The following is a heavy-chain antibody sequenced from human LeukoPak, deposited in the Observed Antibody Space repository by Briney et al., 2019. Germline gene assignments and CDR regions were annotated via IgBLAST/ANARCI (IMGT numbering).Heavy chain of an antibody. V-gene: IGHV3-53*01. D-gene: IGHD4-17*01. CDR2: IYTGGST. J-gene: IGHJ4*02. CDR3: AKDLYGDYADY. Sequence: PGGSLRLSCAASGFTFSDHYMSWVRQAPGKGLEWVSVIYTGGSTYYADSVKGRFTISRDNSKNTLFPQMNSLRAEDTAVYYCAKDLYGDYADYWGQGTLVTVSS. CDR1: GFTFSDHY.